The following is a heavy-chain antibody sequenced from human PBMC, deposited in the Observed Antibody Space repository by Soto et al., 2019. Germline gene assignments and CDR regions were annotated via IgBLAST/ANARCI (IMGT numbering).Heavy chain of an antibody. J-gene: IGHJ6*02. CDR2: MNPNSGNT. V-gene: IGHV1-8*01. Sequence: QVQLVQSGAEVKKPGASVKVSCKASGYTFTSYDINWVRQATGQGLEWMGWMNPNSGNTGYAQKFQGRVTMTRNTSISTAYMELSSLRSEDTAVYYCARGAGGIAAAYISSYYYYYGMNVWGQGTTVTVSS. CDR1: GYTFTSYD. D-gene: IGHD6-13*01. CDR3: ARGAGGIAAAYISSYYYYYGMNV.